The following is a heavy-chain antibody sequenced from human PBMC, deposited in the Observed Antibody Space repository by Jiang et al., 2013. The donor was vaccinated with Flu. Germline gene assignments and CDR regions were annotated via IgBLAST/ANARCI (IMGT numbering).Heavy chain of an antibody. Sequence: QLLESGGGVVQPGRSLRLSCAASGFTFSSYGMHWVRQAPGKGLEWVAVISYDGSNKYYADSVKGRFTISRDNSKNTLYLQMNSLRAEDTAVYYCANNPQWPGRVWNYYYGMDVWGQGTTVTVSS. J-gene: IGHJ6*02. CDR2: ISYDGSNK. CDR3: ANNPQWPGRVWNYYYGMDV. V-gene: IGHV3-30*18. D-gene: IGHD6-19*01. CDR1: GFTFSSYG.